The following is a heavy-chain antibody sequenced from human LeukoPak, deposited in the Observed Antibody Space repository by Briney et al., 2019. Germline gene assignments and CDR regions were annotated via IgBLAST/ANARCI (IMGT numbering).Heavy chain of an antibody. V-gene: IGHV3-30*03. D-gene: IGHD6-13*01. CDR2: ISYDGKDK. Sequence: GKSLRLSCAASRLTFDSYAMYWVRQAPGKGLEWVAFISYDGKDKKYAESVKGRFTISRDDSKNTLYLQMNSLRAEDTAVYYCARSSPFGSSWSFDYWGQGTLVTVSS. CDR1: RLTFDSYA. CDR3: ARSSPFGSSWSFDY. J-gene: IGHJ4*02.